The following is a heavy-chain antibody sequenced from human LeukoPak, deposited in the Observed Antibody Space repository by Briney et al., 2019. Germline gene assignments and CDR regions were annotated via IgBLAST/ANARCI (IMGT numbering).Heavy chain of an antibody. CDR3: ARQGGGNSYTYDY. CDR2: IYPGDSDA. V-gene: IGHV5-51*01. Sequence: GESLKISCKGSGYSFTRYWIAWVRQMPGKGLECMGIIYPGDSDARYRPSFQGQVTISADKSINTVYLQWSSLKASDSAMYYCARQGGGNSYTYDYWGQGTLVTVSP. CDR1: GYSFTRYW. J-gene: IGHJ4*02. D-gene: IGHD3-16*01.